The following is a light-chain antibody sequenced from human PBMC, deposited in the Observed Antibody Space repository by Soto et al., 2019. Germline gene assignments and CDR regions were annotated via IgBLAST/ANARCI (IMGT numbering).Light chain of an antibody. Sequence: QSALTQPPSVSGSPGQSVTISCTGTSSDVGTYNRVSWFQQPPGTAPKLIIYEVSNRPSGVPDRFSGSKSGNTASLSISGLRAEDEAYYYCSSYTSSYTSSHTWVFGGGTKLTVL. CDR3: SSYTSSYTSSHTWV. J-gene: IGLJ3*02. V-gene: IGLV2-18*02. CDR1: SSDVGTYNR. CDR2: EVS.